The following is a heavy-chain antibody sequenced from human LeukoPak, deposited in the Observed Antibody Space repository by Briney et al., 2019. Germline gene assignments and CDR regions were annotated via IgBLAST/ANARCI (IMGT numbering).Heavy chain of an antibody. Sequence: SQTLSLTCAISGDSVSSKSASWNWIRQSPSRGPEWLGRTYYRSKWYFEYAVSVKSRISINPDTSQNQFSLQLSSLTIEDTAVYYCARAGGTFDNWGQGTLVTVSS. CDR3: ARAGGTFDN. D-gene: IGHD1-1*01. J-gene: IGHJ4*02. CDR2: TYYRSKWYF. V-gene: IGHV6-1*01. CDR1: GDSVSSKSAS.